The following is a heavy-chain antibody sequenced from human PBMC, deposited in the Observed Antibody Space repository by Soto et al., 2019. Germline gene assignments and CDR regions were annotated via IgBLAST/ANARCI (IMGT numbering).Heavy chain of an antibody. CDR2: IYSSGST. D-gene: IGHD3-9*01. CDR1: GGSVSNNTYY. V-gene: IGHV4-39*01. J-gene: IGHJ3*02. Sequence: QLQLEESGPGLVKPSETLSLTCTVSGGSVSNNTYYWGWIRQPPGQGLEWIGSIYSSGSTNYHPSLKSRVIISVDTSQNAFSLKLTSVTAADTAVYYCWRTPDVLTGYYDAFYIWGQGTAVTVSS. CDR3: WRTPDVLTGYYDAFYI.